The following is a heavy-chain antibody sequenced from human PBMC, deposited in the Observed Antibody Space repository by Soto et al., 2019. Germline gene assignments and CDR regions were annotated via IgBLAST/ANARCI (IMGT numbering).Heavy chain of an antibody. J-gene: IGHJ6*02. CDR1: GFTFSDHY. Sequence: SLRLSCAASGFTFSDHYMDWVRQAPGKGLEWVGRTRNKANSYTTEYAASVKGRFTISRDDSKNSLYLQMNSLKTEDTAVYYCARYLRPYGMDVWGQGTTVTVSS. CDR3: ARYLRPYGMDV. CDR2: TRNKANSYTT. V-gene: IGHV3-72*01. D-gene: IGHD3-3*01.